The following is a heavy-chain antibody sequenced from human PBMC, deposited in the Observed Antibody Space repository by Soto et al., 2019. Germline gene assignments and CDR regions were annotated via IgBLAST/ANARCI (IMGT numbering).Heavy chain of an antibody. Sequence: EVQLVESGGGLVKPGGSLRLSCAASGFTFSSYSMNWVRQAPGKGLEWVSSISSSSSYIYYADSVKGRFTISRDNAKNSLYLQMNSLRAEDTAVYYCARDLRFLEWLLYPPGAFDIWGQGTMVTVSS. CDR1: GFTFSSYS. D-gene: IGHD3-3*01. V-gene: IGHV3-21*01. CDR3: ARDLRFLEWLLYPPGAFDI. J-gene: IGHJ3*02. CDR2: ISSSSSYI.